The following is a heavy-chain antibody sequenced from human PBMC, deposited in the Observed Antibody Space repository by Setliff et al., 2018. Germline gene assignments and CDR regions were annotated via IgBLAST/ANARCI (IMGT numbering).Heavy chain of an antibody. Sequence: LRLSCAASGFTFSNYWMHWARQAPGKGLVWVSHINRDGSNIRYADSVKGRFTISRDIAKNTLYLQINSLRAEDTAVYYCARAFGGNSDAFDIWGQGTMVTVSS. J-gene: IGHJ3*02. D-gene: IGHD2-21*02. CDR1: GFTFSNYW. V-gene: IGHV3-74*01. CDR3: ARAFGGNSDAFDI. CDR2: INRDGSNI.